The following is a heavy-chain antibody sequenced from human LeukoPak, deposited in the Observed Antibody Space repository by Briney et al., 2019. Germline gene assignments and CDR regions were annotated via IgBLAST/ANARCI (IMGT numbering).Heavy chain of an antibody. D-gene: IGHD6-6*01. Sequence: AASVKVSCKASGYTFTSYDINWVRQAPGQGLEWMGWMNPNSGNTGYAQKFQGRVTMTRNTSISTAYMELSSLRSEDTAVYSGARIEYSSSSGGDWFDYWGQGTLVTVSS. CDR3: ARIEYSSSSGGDWFDY. CDR1: GYTFTSYD. V-gene: IGHV1-8*01. CDR2: MNPNSGNT. J-gene: IGHJ4*02.